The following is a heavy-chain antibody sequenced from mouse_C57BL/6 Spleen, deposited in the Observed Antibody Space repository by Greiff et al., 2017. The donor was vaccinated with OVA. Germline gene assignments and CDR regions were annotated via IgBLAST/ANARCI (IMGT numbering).Heavy chain of an antibody. V-gene: IGHV1-18*01. J-gene: IGHJ1*03. D-gene: IGHD1-1*01. CDR1: GYTFTDYN. CDR2: INPNNGGT. CDR3: ARKELRGWYFDV. Sequence: EVQLQQSGPELVKPGASVKIPCKASGYTFTDYNMDWVKQSHGKSLEWIGDINPNNGGTIYNQKFKGKATLTVDKSSSTAYMELRSLTSEDTAVYDCARKELRGWYFDVWGTGTTVTVSS.